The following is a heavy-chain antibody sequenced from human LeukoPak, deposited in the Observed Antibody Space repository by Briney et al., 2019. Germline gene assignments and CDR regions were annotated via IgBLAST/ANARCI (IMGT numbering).Heavy chain of an antibody. Sequence: GGCLRLFCAASGFIFSNAWMGWVRQAPGKGLEWVGRIKSKTDGGTTDYAAPVKGRFTISRDDPKNTLYLPMNSLKTEDTALYYCATDIVVVPAAHDYWGQGTLVTVPS. CDR1: GFIFSNAW. CDR2: IKSKTDGGTT. D-gene: IGHD2-2*01. J-gene: IGHJ4*02. CDR3: ATDIVVVPAAHDY. V-gene: IGHV3-15*01.